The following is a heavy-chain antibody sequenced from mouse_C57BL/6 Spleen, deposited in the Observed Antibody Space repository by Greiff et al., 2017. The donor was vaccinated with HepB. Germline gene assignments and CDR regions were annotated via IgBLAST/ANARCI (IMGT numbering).Heavy chain of an antibody. CDR3: ARRLGYFDV. J-gene: IGHJ1*03. Sequence: QVQLQQSGPGLVQPSQSLSITCTVSGFSLTSYGVHWVRQSPGKGLEWLGVIWSGGSTDYNAAFISRLSISKDNSKSQVFFKMNSLQADETAIYYCARRLGYFDVWGTGTTVTVSS. CDR2: IWSGGST. V-gene: IGHV2-2*01. CDR1: GFSLTSYG.